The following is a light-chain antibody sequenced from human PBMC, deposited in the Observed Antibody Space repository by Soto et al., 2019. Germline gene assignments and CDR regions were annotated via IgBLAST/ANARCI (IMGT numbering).Light chain of an antibody. V-gene: IGKV1-39*01. CDR3: QQSYRTPPWT. CDR1: QSISSY. J-gene: IGKJ1*01. CDR2: AAS. Sequence: DIQMTQSPSSLSASVGDRVTITCRASQSISSYLNWYQQKPGKAPKLLIYAASSLQSGVPSRFSGSGSGTDFTLTISSLQPEDFATYYCQQSYRTPPWTFGQGTKVDIK.